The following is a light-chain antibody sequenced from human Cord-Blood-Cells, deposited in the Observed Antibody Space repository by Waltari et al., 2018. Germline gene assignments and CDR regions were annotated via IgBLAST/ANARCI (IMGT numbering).Light chain of an antibody. CDR1: SSDVGGYNY. J-gene: IGLJ3*02. Sequence: QSALTQPASVSGSPGQSSTISCTGTSSDVGGYNYVSWYQQHPGKAPKLMIYDVSKRPSGVSNRFPGSKSGNTASLTISGLQAEDEADYYCSSYTSSSTGWVFGGGTKLTVL. V-gene: IGLV2-14*01. CDR2: DVS. CDR3: SSYTSSSTGWV.